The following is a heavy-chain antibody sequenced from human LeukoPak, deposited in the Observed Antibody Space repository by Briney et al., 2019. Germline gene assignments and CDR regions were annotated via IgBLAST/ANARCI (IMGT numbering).Heavy chain of an antibody. D-gene: IGHD7-27*01. CDR1: GFTFSSYA. V-gene: IGHV3-30-3*01. Sequence: GGSLRLSCAASGFTFSSYAMHWVRQAPGKGLEWVAVISYDGSNKYYADSVKGRFTISRDNSKNTLYLQMNSLRAEDTAVYYCARDGDNDAFDIRGQGTMVTVSS. CDR3: ARDGDNDAFDI. J-gene: IGHJ3*02. CDR2: ISYDGSNK.